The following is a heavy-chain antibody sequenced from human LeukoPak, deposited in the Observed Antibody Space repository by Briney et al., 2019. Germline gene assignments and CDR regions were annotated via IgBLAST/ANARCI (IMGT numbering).Heavy chain of an antibody. Sequence: PGGSLRLSCAASGITFSSYNMNWVRQAPGKGLEWVSYISSSSGTIHYADSVKGRFTISRDNAKNSLYLQMNSLRAEDTAMYYCARVGAQLWPDYWGQGTLVTVSS. CDR2: ISSSSGTI. V-gene: IGHV3-48*01. CDR1: GITFSSYN. J-gene: IGHJ4*02. D-gene: IGHD5-18*01. CDR3: ARVGAQLWPDY.